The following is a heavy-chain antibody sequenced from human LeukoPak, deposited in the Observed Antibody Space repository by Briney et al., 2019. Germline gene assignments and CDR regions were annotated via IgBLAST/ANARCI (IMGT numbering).Heavy chain of an antibody. D-gene: IGHD5-18*01. J-gene: IGHJ4*02. CDR1: GGSISSSNW. CDR2: IYHSGST. CDR3: ARESPGYSYGNFDY. V-gene: IGHV4-4*02. Sequence: SETLSLTCTVSGGSISSSNWWSWVRQPPGKGLEWIGEIYHSGSTNYNPSLKSRVTISVDKSKNQFSLKLSSVTAADTAVYYCARESPGYSYGNFDYWGQGTLVTVSS.